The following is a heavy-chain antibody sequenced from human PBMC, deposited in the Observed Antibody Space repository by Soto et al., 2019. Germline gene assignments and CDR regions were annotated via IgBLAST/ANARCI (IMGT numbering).Heavy chain of an antibody. Sequence: QVQLQESGPGLVKPSQTLSLTCTVSGGSISSGDYYWSWIRQHPGKGLEWIGYIYYSGSTYDNPSLKSRVTISVDTSKNQFSLKLSSVTAADTAVYYCARWWSGSRQGLDPWGQGTLVTVSS. V-gene: IGHV4-31*03. CDR1: GGSISSGDYY. D-gene: IGHD3-3*01. CDR2: IYYSGST. CDR3: ARWWSGSRQGLDP. J-gene: IGHJ5*02.